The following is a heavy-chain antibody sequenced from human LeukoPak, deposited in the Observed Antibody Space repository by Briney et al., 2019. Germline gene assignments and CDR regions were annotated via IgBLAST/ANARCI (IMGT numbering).Heavy chain of an antibody. J-gene: IGHJ5*02. V-gene: IGHV4-39*01. CDR3: ARQSVWFDP. Sequence: KSSETLSLTCTVSGGSISSSSYYWGWIRQPPGKGLEWIGSIYYSGSTYYNPSLKSRVTISVDTSKNQFSLKLSSVAAADTAVYYCARQSVWFDPWGQGTLVTVSS. CDR2: IYYSGST. CDR1: GGSISSSSYY.